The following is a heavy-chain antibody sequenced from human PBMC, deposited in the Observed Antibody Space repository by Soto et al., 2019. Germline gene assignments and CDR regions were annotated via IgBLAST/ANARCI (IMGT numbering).Heavy chain of an antibody. J-gene: IGHJ4*02. D-gene: IGHD6-19*01. CDR3: ARLPIAVAGRSFDY. V-gene: IGHV4-59*08. CDR1: GGSISSYY. Sequence: PSETLSLTCTVSGGSISSYYWSWIRQPPGKGLEWIGYIYYSGSTNYNPSLKSRVTISVDTSKNQFSLKLSSVTAADTAVYYCARLPIAVAGRSFDYWGQGTLVTVSS. CDR2: IYYSGST.